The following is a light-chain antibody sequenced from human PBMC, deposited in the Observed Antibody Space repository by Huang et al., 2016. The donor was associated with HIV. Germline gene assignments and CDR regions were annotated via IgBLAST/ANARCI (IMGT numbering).Light chain of an antibody. CDR2: GAS. CDR1: QSVTSN. J-gene: IGKJ2*01. V-gene: IGKV3-15*01. CDR3: QQYNNWPPYT. Sequence: EIVMTQSPATLSVSPGERATLSCRASQSVTSNVGWYQQNPGQAPRLLILGASNRATGITARFSGSGSGTEFTLTISSLQSEDFAVYYCQQYNNWPPYTFGQGTKLEIK.